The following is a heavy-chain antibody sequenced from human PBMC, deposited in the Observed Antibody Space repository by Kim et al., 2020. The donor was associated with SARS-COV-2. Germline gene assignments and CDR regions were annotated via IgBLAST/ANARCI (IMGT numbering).Heavy chain of an antibody. CDR1: GGSISSSSYY. D-gene: IGHD3-22*01. CDR3: ARQRVTMIVAPPAN. V-gene: IGHV4-39*01. J-gene: IGHJ3*01. CDR2: IYYSAST. Sequence: SETLSLTCTVSGGSISSSSYYWVWIRQPPGMGLEWIVSIYYSASTYYNPSLKIRVTISVDTYKNQFSLKLSTVTAADTAVYYCARQRVTMIVAPPANWGQGTMLSVSS.